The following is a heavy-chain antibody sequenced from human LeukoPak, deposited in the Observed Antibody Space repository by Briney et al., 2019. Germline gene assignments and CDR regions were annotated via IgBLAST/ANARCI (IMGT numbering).Heavy chain of an antibody. CDR1: GGSFSGYY. Sequence: PSEILSLTCAVYGGSFSGYYWSWIRQPPGKGLEWIGEINHSGSTNYNPSLKSRVTISVDTSKNQFSLKLSSVTAADTAVYYCAREPFHSSGYYPFDYWGQGTLVTVSS. J-gene: IGHJ4*02. CDR3: AREPFHSSGYYPFDY. V-gene: IGHV4-34*01. CDR2: INHSGST. D-gene: IGHD3-22*01.